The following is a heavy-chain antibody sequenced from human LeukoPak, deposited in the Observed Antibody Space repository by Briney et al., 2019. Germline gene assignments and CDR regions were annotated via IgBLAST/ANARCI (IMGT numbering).Heavy chain of an antibody. V-gene: IGHV3-30*02. CDR1: GYTFRSYA. D-gene: IGHD2-2*02. J-gene: IGHJ1*01. CDR3: AKDMKGYTSGPEYFQY. CDR2: IRYDGSSE. Sequence: GGSLRLSCVASGYTFRSYAMHWVRQAPGKGLDWVAFIRYDGSSEFYSDSVKGRFTISRDNSKNTLFLQMNSLRAEDTAVYYCAKDMKGYTSGPEYFQYGGQGTLVTVSS.